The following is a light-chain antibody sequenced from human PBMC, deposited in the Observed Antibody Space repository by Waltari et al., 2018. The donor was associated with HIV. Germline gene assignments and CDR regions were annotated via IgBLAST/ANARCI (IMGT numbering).Light chain of an antibody. CDR3: QHYNISSPWT. CDR1: QSIDTW. V-gene: IGKV1-5*03. Sequence: DIQMTQSPSTLSTSVGDRITITCRASQSIDTWLAWYQQKPGKAPKLLVYKTSSLQSGVPSRFSGSGSGTEFTLTISSLQPDDFATYYCQHYNISSPWTFGQGTRVDI. J-gene: IGKJ1*01. CDR2: KTS.